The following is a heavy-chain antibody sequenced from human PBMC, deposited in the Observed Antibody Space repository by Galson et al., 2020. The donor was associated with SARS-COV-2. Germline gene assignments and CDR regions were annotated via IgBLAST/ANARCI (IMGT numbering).Heavy chain of an antibody. D-gene: IGHD3-22*01. CDR1: GGSFSDYY. Sequence: SETLSLTCAVYGGSFSDYYWSWIRQSPGKGLEWIGEINHSGRTKSSPSLKSRVTIAVDTSKNQFSLKVTSMTDVDTAVYYCARSRQDVTMIVGAITAYYHYMDVWSKGTTVTISS. V-gene: IGHV4-34*01. CDR2: INHSGRT. CDR3: ARSRQDVTMIVGAITAYYHYMDV. J-gene: IGHJ6*03.